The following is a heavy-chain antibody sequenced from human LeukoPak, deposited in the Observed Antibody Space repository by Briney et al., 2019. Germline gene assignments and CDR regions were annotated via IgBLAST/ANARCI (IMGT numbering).Heavy chain of an antibody. CDR2: IWYDGSNK. V-gene: IGHV3-33*01. CDR3: ARDTGIAAAGTADY. J-gene: IGHJ4*02. CDR1: GFTFSSYG. D-gene: IGHD6-13*01. Sequence: PGRSLRLSCAASGFTFSSYGMHWVRQAPGKGLERVAVIWYDGSNKYYADSVKGRFTISRDNSKNTLYLQMNSLRAEDTAVYYCARDTGIAAAGTADYWGQGTLVTVSS.